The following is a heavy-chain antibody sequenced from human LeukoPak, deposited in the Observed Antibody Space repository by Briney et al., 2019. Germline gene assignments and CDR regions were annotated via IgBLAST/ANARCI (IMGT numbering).Heavy chain of an antibody. CDR3: ARHSGSYYLGPTSAEYFQH. CDR1: GYTFTSYY. CDR2: INPSGGNT. Sequence: ASVKVSCKASGYTFTSYYMHWVRQAPGQGLEWMGIINPSGGNTNYAQKLQGRVTMTTDTSTSTAYMELRSLRSDDTAVYYCARHSGSYYLGPTSAEYFQHWGQGTLVTVSS. D-gene: IGHD1-26*01. V-gene: IGHV1-46*01. J-gene: IGHJ1*01.